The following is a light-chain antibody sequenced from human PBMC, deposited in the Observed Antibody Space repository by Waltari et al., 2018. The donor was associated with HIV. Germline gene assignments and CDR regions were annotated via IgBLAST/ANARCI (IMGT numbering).Light chain of an antibody. J-gene: IGKJ2*01. CDR1: ESVSGW. Sequence: DIQLTQSPSTLSSSVGDRVTITCRANESVSGWLAWYQHKPGKVPKLLIYRASRLQSGVPSRFSGSGSETEFTLTISSLQPDDFATYYCQQYKKYFTFGQGTKLDIK. CDR2: RAS. CDR3: QQYKKYFT. V-gene: IGKV1-5*03.